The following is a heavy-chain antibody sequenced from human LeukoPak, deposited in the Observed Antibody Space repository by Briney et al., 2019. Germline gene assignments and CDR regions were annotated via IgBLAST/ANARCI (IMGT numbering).Heavy chain of an antibody. V-gene: IGHV3-53*01. J-gene: IGHJ4*02. D-gene: IGHD3/OR15-3a*01. Sequence: GGSLRLSCAASGFTVSSNYMSWVRQAPGKGLEWVSVIYGGGSTYYADSVKGRFTISRDNSKNTLYLQMNGLRAEDTAVYYCAREREDWGLAFDYWGQGTLVTVSS. CDR1: GFTVSSNY. CDR3: AREREDWGLAFDY. CDR2: IYGGGST.